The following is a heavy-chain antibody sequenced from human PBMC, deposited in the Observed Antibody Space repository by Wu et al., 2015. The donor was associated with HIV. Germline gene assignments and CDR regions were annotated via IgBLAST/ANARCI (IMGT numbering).Heavy chain of an antibody. D-gene: IGHD1-20*01. CDR2: INPNSGGT. J-gene: IGHJ4*02. CDR3: SRGKNNWNFFHY. CDR1: GYTFIEYY. V-gene: IGHV1-2*02. Sequence: QVQLVQSGAEVKKPGASVKVSCKSSGYTFIEYYIYWVRQAPGQGLEWMGWINPNSGGTNYAQKVQDRVTMTSDTSTSTVYMELKNLRSDDTAVYSCSRGKNNWNFFHYWGQGTLVTVSS.